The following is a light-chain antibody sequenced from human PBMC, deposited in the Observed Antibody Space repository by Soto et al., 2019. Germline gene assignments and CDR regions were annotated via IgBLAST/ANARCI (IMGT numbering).Light chain of an antibody. CDR2: GAS. Sequence: NMLPQSPGTLSFSPGERATPSCRARQSVSSSYLAWYQQKPGQAPRLLFYGASSRATGIPDRFSGSGSGTDFTLTISRLEPEDFAVYYCQQYVSSPKLTFGGGTKVDIK. J-gene: IGKJ4*01. V-gene: IGKV3-20*01. CDR3: QQYVSSPKLT. CDR1: QSVSSSY.